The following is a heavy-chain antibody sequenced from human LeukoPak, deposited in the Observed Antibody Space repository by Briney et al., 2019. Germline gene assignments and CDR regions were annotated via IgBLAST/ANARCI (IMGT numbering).Heavy chain of an antibody. CDR3: TREEGYCSSASCQHRVFDY. J-gene: IGHJ4*02. D-gene: IGHD2-2*01. V-gene: IGHV3-49*03. Sequence: GGSLRLSCTASGFTFGDSAMSWFRQAPGKGLEWVGFIRSKAYGGTTEYAASVKGRFTISRDDSKSVAYLQMNSLKTEDTAVYYCTREEGYCSSASCQHRVFDYWGQGTLVTVSS. CDR2: IRSKAYGGTT. CDR1: GFTFGDSA.